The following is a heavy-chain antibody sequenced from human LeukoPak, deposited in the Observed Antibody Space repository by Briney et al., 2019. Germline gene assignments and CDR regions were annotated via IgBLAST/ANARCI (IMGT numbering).Heavy chain of an antibody. CDR2: INHSGNT. CDR1: GGSLSGYY. J-gene: IGHJ4*02. Sequence: SETLSLTCAVYGGSLSGYYWSWIRQPPGKGLEWIGEINHSGNTNYNPSLKSRVTMPVDTSKNHFYLKLSSVTAADTAVYYCARQGVATAIDYWGQGTLVTVSS. CDR3: ARQGVATAIDY. V-gene: IGHV4-34*10. D-gene: IGHD2-21*02.